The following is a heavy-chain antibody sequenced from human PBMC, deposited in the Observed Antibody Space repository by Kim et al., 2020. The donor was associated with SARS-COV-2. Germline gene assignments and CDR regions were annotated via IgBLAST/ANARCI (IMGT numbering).Heavy chain of an antibody. J-gene: IGHJ4*02. Sequence: GGSLRLSCAASGFTFSNAWMSWVRQAPGKGLEWVGRIKSKTDGGTTDYAVPVKGRFTISRDDSKNTLYLQMNSLKTEDTAVYYCTTESVGATMDYWGQGTLVTVSS. CDR3: TTESVGATMDY. CDR1: GFTFSNAW. D-gene: IGHD1-26*01. V-gene: IGHV3-15*01. CDR2: IKSKTDGGTT.